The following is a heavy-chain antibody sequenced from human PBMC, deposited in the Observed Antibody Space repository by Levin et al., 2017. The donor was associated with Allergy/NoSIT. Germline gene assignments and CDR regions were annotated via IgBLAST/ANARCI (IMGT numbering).Heavy chain of an antibody. CDR1: GSSIRSGYD. V-gene: IGHV4-38-2*02. CDR2: IYRDGST. D-gene: IGHD2-2*01. CDR3: ARVAGRCNRTFCYINFDY. Sequence: PSETLSLTCTVSGSSIRSGYDWGWIRQSPEKGLEWIVNIYRDGSTHYNPSFETRISMAADTSKNQFFLQMGALTAADAAAYYCARVAGRCNRTFCYINFDYWGQGTLVTVAS. J-gene: IGHJ4*02.